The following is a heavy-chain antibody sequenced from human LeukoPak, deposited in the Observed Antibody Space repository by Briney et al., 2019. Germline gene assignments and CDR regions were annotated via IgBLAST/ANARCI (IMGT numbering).Heavy chain of an antibody. V-gene: IGHV1-18*01. CDR3: ARDLGGSYYDSSGYFDY. J-gene: IGHJ4*02. D-gene: IGHD3-22*01. CDR1: GYTFTSYG. CDR2: ISAYNGNT. Sequence: ASVKVSCKASGYTFTSYGISWVRQAPGQGLEWMGWISAYNGNTNYAQKLQGRVTMTTDTSTSTAYMELRSLRSDDTAAYYCARDLGGSYYDSSGYFDYWGQGTLVTVSS.